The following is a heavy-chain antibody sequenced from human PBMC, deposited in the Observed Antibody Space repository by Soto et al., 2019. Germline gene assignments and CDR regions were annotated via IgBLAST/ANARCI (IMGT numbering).Heavy chain of an antibody. CDR2: ISYDGSNK. CDR1: GFTFSSYG. J-gene: IGHJ4*02. Sequence: GGSLRLSCAASGFTFSSYGMHWVRHAPGKGLEWVAVISYDGSNKYYADSVKGRFTISRDNSKNTLYLQMNSLRAEDTAVYYCAKDGEGYSGYDYRLDYWGQGTLVTVSS. D-gene: IGHD5-12*01. CDR3: AKDGEGYSGYDYRLDY. V-gene: IGHV3-30*18.